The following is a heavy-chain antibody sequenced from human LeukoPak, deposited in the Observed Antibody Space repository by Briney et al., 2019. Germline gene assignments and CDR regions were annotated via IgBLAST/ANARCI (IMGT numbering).Heavy chain of an antibody. CDR3: ARGSGWIQLWLRDAFEI. D-gene: IGHD5-18*01. V-gene: IGHV4-34*01. J-gene: IGHJ3*02. CDR1: GGSFSGYY. Sequence: KPSETLSLTCAVYGGSFSGYYWSWIRQPPGKGLEWIGEVNHSGRTNFNPSLKSRVTISVDTSKNQFSLKLSSVTAADTAVYYCARGSGWIQLWLRDAFEIWGQGTMVTV. CDR2: VNHSGRT.